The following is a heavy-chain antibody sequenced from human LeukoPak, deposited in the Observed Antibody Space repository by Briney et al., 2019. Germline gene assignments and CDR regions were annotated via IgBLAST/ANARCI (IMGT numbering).Heavy chain of an antibody. CDR2: SSCSSRYI. CDR3: ARDGPLWFGELLPPPHNWFDP. CDR1: GFTFSSYS. D-gene: IGHD3-10*01. V-gene: IGHV3-21*01. Sequence: GGSLRLSCAASGFTFSSYSMNGVRQAPGKGREWGSSSSCSSRYIYYADSVKGRFTISRDNAKNPLYLQMNSQRAEDTAVYYCARDGPLWFGELLPPPHNWFDPWGQGTLVTVSS. J-gene: IGHJ5*02.